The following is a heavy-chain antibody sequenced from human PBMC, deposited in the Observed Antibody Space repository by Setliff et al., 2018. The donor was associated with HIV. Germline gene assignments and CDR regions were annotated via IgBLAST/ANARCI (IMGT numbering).Heavy chain of an antibody. CDR1: GFTFSSYS. V-gene: IGHV3-23*01. D-gene: IGHD6-19*01. CDR3: ARETPNSGWYRKEGYYFDY. Sequence: PGGSLRLSCAASGFTFSSYSMTWVRQAPGKGLEWVSSIGGGGSPTYYADSVKGRFTVSRDNSKNTLYLQMNSLRPEDTALYYCARETPNSGWYRKEGYYFDYWGQGTLVTVSS. CDR2: IGGGGSPT. J-gene: IGHJ4*02.